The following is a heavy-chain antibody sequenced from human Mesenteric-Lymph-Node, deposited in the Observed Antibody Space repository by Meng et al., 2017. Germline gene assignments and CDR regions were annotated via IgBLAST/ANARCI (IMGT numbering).Heavy chain of an antibody. D-gene: IGHD4-23*01. CDR3: AREGGYGGNLDY. CDR2: IKQDGSEK. V-gene: IGHV3-7*03. Sequence: GESLKISCAASGFTFSSYWMSWVRQAPGKGLEWVANIKQDGSEKYYVDSVKGRFTISRDNAKNSLYLQMNSLRGEDSAVYYCAREGGYGGNLDYWDQGTLVTVSS. CDR1: GFTFSSYW. J-gene: IGHJ4*02.